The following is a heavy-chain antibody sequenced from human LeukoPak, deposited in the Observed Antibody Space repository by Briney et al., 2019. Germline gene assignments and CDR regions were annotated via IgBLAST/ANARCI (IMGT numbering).Heavy chain of an antibody. CDR1: GFTFTNYG. CDR2: IAYDGSNE. Sequence: GGSLRLSCVVSGFTFTNYGMHWVRQAPGKGLDWVASIAYDGSNENYAESVKGRFTISRDNSKNTLYLQLNSLRAEDTAVYYCARPSGSVTFFGVVDYFDYWGQGSLVTVSS. J-gene: IGHJ4*02. D-gene: IGHD3-3*01. V-gene: IGHV3-30*04. CDR3: ARPSGSVTFFGVVDYFDY.